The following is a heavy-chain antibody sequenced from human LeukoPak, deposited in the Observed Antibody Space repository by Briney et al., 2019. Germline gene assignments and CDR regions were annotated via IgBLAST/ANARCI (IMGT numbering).Heavy chain of an antibody. Sequence: SETLSLTCTVSGGSISSYYWSWIRQPAGKGLEWIGRIYTSGSTNYNPSLKSRVTISVDKSNNQSSLKLSSVPAADTAVYYCARDPGSSYFDYWGQGTLVTVTS. J-gene: IGHJ4*02. CDR1: GGSISSYY. D-gene: IGHD1-26*01. CDR3: ARDPGSSYFDY. V-gene: IGHV4-4*07. CDR2: IYTSGST.